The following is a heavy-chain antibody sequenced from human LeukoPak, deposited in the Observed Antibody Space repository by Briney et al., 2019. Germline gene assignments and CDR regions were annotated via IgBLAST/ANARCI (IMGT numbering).Heavy chain of an antibody. CDR3: ASGTKDFDY. D-gene: IGHD2-8*01. Sequence: SETLSLTCAVSGGSISSGGYSWSWIRQPPGKGLEWIGYIYYSGSTYYNPSLKSRVTISVDTSKNQFSLKLSSVTAADTAVYYCASGTKDFDYWGQGTLVTVSS. CDR1: GGSISSGGYS. V-gene: IGHV4-30-4*07. J-gene: IGHJ4*02. CDR2: IYYSGST.